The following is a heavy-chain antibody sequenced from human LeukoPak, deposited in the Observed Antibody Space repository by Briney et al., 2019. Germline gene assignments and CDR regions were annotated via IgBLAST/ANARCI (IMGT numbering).Heavy chain of an antibody. J-gene: IGHJ3*02. CDR1: GGSISSYY. CDR2: IYYSGST. CDR3: ARSYGDYEPDAFDI. Sequence: PSETLSLTCTVSGGSISSYYWSWIRQPPGKGLEWIGYIYYSGSTNYNPSLKSRVTISVDTSKNQFSLRLSSVTAADTAVYYCARSYGDYEPDAFDIWGQGTMVTVSS. D-gene: IGHD4-17*01. V-gene: IGHV4-59*01.